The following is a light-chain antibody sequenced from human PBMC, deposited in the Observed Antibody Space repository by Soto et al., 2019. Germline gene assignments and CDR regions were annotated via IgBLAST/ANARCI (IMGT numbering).Light chain of an antibody. Sequence: QSVLTQPPSASGTPGQRVTISCSGSSSNIGCKTVNWYQQLPGTAPNLLIYTNDQRPSGVTDRFSGSKSGTSASLAISGLQSEDEADYYCATWDDSLNGDVFGTGTKATVL. J-gene: IGLJ1*01. V-gene: IGLV1-44*01. CDR3: ATWDDSLNGDV. CDR2: TND. CDR1: SSNIGCKT.